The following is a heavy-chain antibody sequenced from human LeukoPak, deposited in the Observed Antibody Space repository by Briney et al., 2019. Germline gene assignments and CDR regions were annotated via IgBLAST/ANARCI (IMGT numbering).Heavy chain of an antibody. Sequence: GASVKVSCKTSGHSMNTFGITWVRQAPGQGLEWIGWMSSDNGNTNYADKFQGRVSITRDTSRTTAYMELRSLGSDDTAVYFCANVAKGRYFFYYMDVWGAGTTVTVSS. CDR3: ANVAKGRYFFYYMDV. CDR2: MSSDNGNT. J-gene: IGHJ6*03. CDR1: GHSMNTFG. V-gene: IGHV1-18*01. D-gene: IGHD5-12*01.